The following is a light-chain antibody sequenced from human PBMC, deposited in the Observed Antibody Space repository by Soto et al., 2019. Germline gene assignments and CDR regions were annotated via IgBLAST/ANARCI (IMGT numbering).Light chain of an antibody. CDR3: KQRSNWPLT. Sequence: EIVLTQSPATLSLSPGERATLSCRASQSVSSYLARYQQKPGQAPRLLIYDASNRATGIPARFSGSGSGTAFTLTISSLEPEDFAVYYCKQRSNWPLTFGGGTKVEIK. V-gene: IGKV3-11*01. CDR1: QSVSSY. CDR2: DAS. J-gene: IGKJ4*01.